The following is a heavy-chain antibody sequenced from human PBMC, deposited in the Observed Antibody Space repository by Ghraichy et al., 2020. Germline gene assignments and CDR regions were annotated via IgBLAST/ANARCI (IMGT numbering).Heavy chain of an antibody. V-gene: IGHV3-21*01. CDR1: GFTFSSYS. CDR3: ARDKYGDYSVDY. Sequence: GGSLRLSCAASGFTFSSYSMNWVRQAPGKGLEWVSSISSSSSYIYYADSVKGRFTISRDNAKNSLYLQMNSLRAEDTAVYYCARDKYGDYSVDYWGQGTLVTVSS. CDR2: ISSSSSYI. J-gene: IGHJ4*02. D-gene: IGHD4-17*01.